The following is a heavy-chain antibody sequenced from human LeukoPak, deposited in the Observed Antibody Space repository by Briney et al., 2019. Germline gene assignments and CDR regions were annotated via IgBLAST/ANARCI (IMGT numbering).Heavy chain of an antibody. J-gene: IGHJ5*02. CDR2: IYYSGST. V-gene: IGHV4-59*01. CDR1: GGSISSDY. Sequence: SETLSLTCTVSGGSISSDYWSWIRQPPGKGLEWIGYIYYSGSTNYNPSLKSRVTISVDTSKNQFSLKLSSVTAADTAVYYCARGSYDFWSGYYGGCFDPWGQGTLVTVSS. CDR3: ARGSYDFWSGYYGGCFDP. D-gene: IGHD3-3*01.